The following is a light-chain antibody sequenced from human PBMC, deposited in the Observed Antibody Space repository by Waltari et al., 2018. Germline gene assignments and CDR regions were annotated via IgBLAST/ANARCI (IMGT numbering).Light chain of an antibody. CDR2: EVS. J-gene: IGLJ2*01. CDR3: SSYAGSNFVV. V-gene: IGLV2-8*01. Sequence: QSALAQPPSASGSPGQSVTISCTGPSSDVVGYNYVSWYQQHPGKAPKLMIYEVSKRPSGVPDRFSGSKSGNTASLTVSRLQAEDEAAYYCSSYAGSNFVVFGGGTKVTVL. CDR1: SSDVVGYNY.